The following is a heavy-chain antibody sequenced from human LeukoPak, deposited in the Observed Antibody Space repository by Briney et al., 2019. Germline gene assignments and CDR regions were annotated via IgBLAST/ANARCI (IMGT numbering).Heavy chain of an antibody. CDR1: GFTFSSYA. J-gene: IGHJ4*02. D-gene: IGHD2-15*01. CDR2: ISSNGGST. CDR3: AKDASVVAAYIDY. V-gene: IGHV3-64*01. Sequence: GGSLRLSCAASGFTFSSYAMHWVRQAPGKGLEYVSAISSNGGSTYYANSVKGRFTISRDNSKNTLYLQMGSLRAEDMAVYYCAKDASVVAAYIDYWGQGTLVTVSS.